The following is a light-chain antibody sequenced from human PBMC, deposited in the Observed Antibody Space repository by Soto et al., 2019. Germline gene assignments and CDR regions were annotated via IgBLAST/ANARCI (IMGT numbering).Light chain of an antibody. CDR1: QSISSY. V-gene: IGKV1-39*01. Sequence: DIQITQSPSSLSASVGDRVTINCRASQSISSYLNWYQQKPGKAPKLLIYAASSLQSGVPSRFSGSGSGTDFTLTISSLQPEDFATYYCQQSYSTLWTFGQGTKVELK. J-gene: IGKJ1*01. CDR2: AAS. CDR3: QQSYSTLWT.